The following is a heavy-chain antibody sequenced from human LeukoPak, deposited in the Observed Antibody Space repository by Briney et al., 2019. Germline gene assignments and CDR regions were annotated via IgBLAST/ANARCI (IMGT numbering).Heavy chain of an antibody. CDR2: INHSGST. CDR3: ARGSTVLRYFDWSPKYYFDY. CDR1: GGSFSGYY. Sequence: PSETLSLTCAVYGGSFSGYYWSWIRQPPGKGLEWIGEINHSGSTNYNPSLKSRVTISVDTSKNQFSLKLSSVTAADTAVYYCARGSTVLRYFDWSPKYYFDYWGQRTLVTVSS. D-gene: IGHD3-9*01. J-gene: IGHJ4*02. V-gene: IGHV4-34*01.